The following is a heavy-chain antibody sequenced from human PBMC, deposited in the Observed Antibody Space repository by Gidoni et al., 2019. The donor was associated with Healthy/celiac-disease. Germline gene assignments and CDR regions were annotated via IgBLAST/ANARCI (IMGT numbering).Heavy chain of an antibody. CDR3: ASPSRLVVAAIGPGGTNAFDI. Sequence: QVQLVESGGGVVQPGRSLRLSCAASGFTFSSSAMHWVRQAPGTGLEWVAVISYVGSNKYYADSVKGRFTISRDNSKNTLYLQMNSLRAEDTAVYYCASPSRLVVAAIGPGGTNAFDIWGQGTMVTVSS. D-gene: IGHD2-15*01. V-gene: IGHV3-30-3*01. J-gene: IGHJ3*02. CDR1: GFTFSSSA. CDR2: ISYVGSNK.